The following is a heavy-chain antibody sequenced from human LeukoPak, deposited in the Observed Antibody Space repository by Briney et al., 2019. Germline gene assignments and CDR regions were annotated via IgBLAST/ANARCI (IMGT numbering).Heavy chain of an antibody. CDR2: ISGYNGYT. CDR1: GYTFTSYG. D-gene: IGHD2-15*01. V-gene: IGHV1-18*01. Sequence: ASVKVSCKASGYTFTSYGISWVRQAPGQGPEWMGYISGYNGYTNHEQKLQGRLTMTTDTSTSTAYMELRSLRSDDTAVYYCARDCSGGSCYSAAVDYWGQGTLVTVSS. J-gene: IGHJ4*02. CDR3: ARDCSGGSCYSAAVDY.